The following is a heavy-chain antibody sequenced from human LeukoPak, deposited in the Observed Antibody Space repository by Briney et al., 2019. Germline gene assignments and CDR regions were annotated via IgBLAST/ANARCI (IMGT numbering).Heavy chain of an antibody. CDR3: ASSAVGRLRLGESSLAQSHDY. CDR2: IIPIFGTA. CDR1: GGTFSSYA. Sequence: GASVKVSCKASGGTFSSYAISWVRQAPGQGLEWMGGIIPIFGTANYAQKFQGRVTITADESTRTAYMELSSLRSEDTAVYYCASSAVGRLRLGESSLAQSHDYWGQGTLVTVSS. J-gene: IGHJ4*02. V-gene: IGHV1-69*13. D-gene: IGHD3-16*02.